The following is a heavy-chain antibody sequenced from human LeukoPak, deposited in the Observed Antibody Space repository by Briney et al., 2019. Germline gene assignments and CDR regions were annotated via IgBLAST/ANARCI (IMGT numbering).Heavy chain of an antibody. J-gene: IGHJ3*02. CDR1: GFTFSSYS. Sequence: GGSLRLSCAASGFTFSSYSMNWVRQAPGKGLEWVSYISSRSSTMYYADSVKGRFTISRDNAKNSLYLLMNGLRVEDTAVYYFARDQGGSYPDWQDAFDIWGQGTMVTVSS. D-gene: IGHD1-26*01. CDR3: ARDQGGSYPDWQDAFDI. V-gene: IGHV3-48*01. CDR2: ISSRSSTM.